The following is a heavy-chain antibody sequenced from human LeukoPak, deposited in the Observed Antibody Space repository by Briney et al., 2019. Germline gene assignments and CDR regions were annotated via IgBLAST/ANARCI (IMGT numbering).Heavy chain of an antibody. D-gene: IGHD5-12*01. Sequence: GASVKVSCKASGYTFTSYDINWVRQATGQGLEWMGWMNPNSGNTGYAQKFQGRVTMTRNTSISTAYMELSSLRSEDTAVYYCARGGGGDMNGHDPFDYWGQGTLVTVSS. J-gene: IGHJ4*02. V-gene: IGHV1-8*01. CDR2: MNPNSGNT. CDR3: ARGGGGDMNGHDPFDY. CDR1: GYTFTSYD.